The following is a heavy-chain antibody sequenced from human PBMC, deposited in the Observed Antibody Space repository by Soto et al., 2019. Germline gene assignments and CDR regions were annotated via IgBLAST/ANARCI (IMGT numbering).Heavy chain of an antibody. Sequence: AETLSGTFFVSGDSINNTYWWSWVRQAPWRVLGWIGEIFHTVGKSYMPSLRGRITLSVDTSKKQFSLKLTSVTAADTAVYYCARAMYCTTANCCDDFPYYNLAVSGQAPAVTDS. CDR3: ARAMYCTTANCCDDFPYYNLAV. V-gene: IGHV4-4*02. CDR1: GDSINNTYW. J-gene: IGHJ3*01. D-gene: IGHD2-2*01. CDR2: IFHTVGK.